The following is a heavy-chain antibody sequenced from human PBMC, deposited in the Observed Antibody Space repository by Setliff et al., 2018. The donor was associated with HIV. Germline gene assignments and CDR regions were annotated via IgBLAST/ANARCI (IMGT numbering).Heavy chain of an antibody. D-gene: IGHD6-6*01. CDR1: GFSFNNYW. J-gene: IGHJ4*02. V-gene: IGHV3-7*03. CDR2: IKKYGSEK. Sequence: GGSLRLSCVASGFSFNNYWMNWVRQAPGKGLEWVANIKKYGSEKYYVDAVKGRFIISRDNAKNSLYLQMNSLRAEDTAVYFCARHPASPYFDYWGQGTLVTVSS. CDR3: ARHPASPYFDY.